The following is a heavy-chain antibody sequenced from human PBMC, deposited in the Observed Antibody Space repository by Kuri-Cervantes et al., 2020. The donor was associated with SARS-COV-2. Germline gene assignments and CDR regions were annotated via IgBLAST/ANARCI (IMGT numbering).Heavy chain of an antibody. J-gene: IGHJ3*02. V-gene: IGHV3-21*04. CDR3: AKALSPAMIYDAFDI. CDR2: ISSSSSYI. D-gene: IGHD3-10*01. CDR1: GFTFSSYS. Sequence: GESLKISCAASGFTFSSYSMNWVRQAPGKGLEWVSSISSSSSYIYYADSVKGRFTISRDNAKNSLYLQMNSLRAEDMASYYCAKALSPAMIYDAFDIWGQGTMVTVSS.